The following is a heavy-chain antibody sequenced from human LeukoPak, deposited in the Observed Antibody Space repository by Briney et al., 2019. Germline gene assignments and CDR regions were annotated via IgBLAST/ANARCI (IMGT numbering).Heavy chain of an antibody. J-gene: IGHJ4*02. CDR1: GGSISSYY. Sequence: SETLSLTCTVSGGSISSYYWNWIRQPPGKGLEWIGYVYNSVYTNYNPSLESRVTISVDTSKNQFSLKLTSVTAADTAVYYCARGDTKYYFDYWGQGTLVTVSS. CDR2: VYNSVYT. D-gene: IGHD2-21*02. V-gene: IGHV4-59*01. CDR3: ARGDTKYYFDY.